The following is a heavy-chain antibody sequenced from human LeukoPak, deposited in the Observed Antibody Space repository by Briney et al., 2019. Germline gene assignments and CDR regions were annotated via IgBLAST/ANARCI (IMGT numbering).Heavy chain of an antibody. D-gene: IGHD3-22*01. V-gene: IGHV4-4*07. CDR3: ARGYYDSSGYYQSPIFDY. CDR2: IYTTGST. CDR1: GGSISSDY. J-gene: IGHJ4*02. Sequence: PSETLSLTCTVSGGSISSDYWSWIRQPAGKGLEWIGRIYTTGSTNYSPSLKSRVTMSVDTSKNQFSLKPSSVTAADTAVYYCARGYYDSSGYYQSPIFDYWGQGTLVTVSS.